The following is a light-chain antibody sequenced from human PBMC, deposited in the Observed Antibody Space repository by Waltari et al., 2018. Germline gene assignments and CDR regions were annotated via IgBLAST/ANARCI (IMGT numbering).Light chain of an antibody. CDR2: GAS. V-gene: IGKV3-20*01. CDR1: QSVGGT. J-gene: IGKJ1*01. Sequence: EIVLTQSPGPLSLSRGERATLSCRASQSVGGTLAWYQQKPGQAPRLLMYGASIRAPGTPDRFSGTGSGTDFSLTISRLEPEDFAVYYCQHYVRLPATFGQGTKVEIK. CDR3: QHYVRLPAT.